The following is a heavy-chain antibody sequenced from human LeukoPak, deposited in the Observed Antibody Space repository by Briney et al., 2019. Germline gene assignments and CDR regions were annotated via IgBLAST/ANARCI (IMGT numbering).Heavy chain of an antibody. Sequence: GGSLRLSCAASGFTFSSYAMSWVRQAPGKGLEWVSAISGSGGSTYYADSAKGRFTISRDNSKNTLYLQMNSLRAEDTALYYCAKVRSRVRDYYGMDVWGRGTTVTVSS. J-gene: IGHJ6*02. V-gene: IGHV3-23*01. CDR2: ISGSGGST. CDR3: AKVRSRVRDYYGMDV. D-gene: IGHD3-10*01. CDR1: GFTFSSYA.